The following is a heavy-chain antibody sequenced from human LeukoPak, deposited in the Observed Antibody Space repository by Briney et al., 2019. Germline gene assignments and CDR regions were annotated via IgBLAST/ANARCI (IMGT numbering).Heavy chain of an antibody. V-gene: IGHV4-59*12. J-gene: IGHJ6*03. CDR2: IYYSGST. D-gene: IGHD3-22*01. CDR1: GGSISSYY. CDR3: AREGPYYYDSSGYYRSYYYYYMDV. Sequence: PSETLSLTCTVSGGSISSYYWSWIRQPPGKGLEWIGYIYYSGSTNYNPSLKSRVTISLDTSKNQFSLELSSVTAADTAVYYCAREGPYYYDSSGYYRSYYYYYMDVWGKGTTVTVSS.